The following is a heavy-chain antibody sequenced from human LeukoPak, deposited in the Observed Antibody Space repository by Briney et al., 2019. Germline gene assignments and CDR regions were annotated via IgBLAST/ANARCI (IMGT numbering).Heavy chain of an antibody. CDR1: GGSISSGDYY. D-gene: IGHD5-18*01. V-gene: IGHV4-30-4*08. J-gene: IGHJ4*02. Sequence: SETLFLTCTVSGGSISSGDYYWSWIRQPPGKGLEWIGYIYYSGSTYYNPSLKSRVTISVDTSKNQFSLKLSSVTAADTAVYYCARAVDTESYYFDYWGQGTLVTVSS. CDR3: ARAVDTESYYFDY. CDR2: IYYSGST.